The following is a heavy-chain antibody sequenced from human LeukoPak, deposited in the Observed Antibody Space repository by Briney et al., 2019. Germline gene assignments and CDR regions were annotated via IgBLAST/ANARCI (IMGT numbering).Heavy chain of an antibody. D-gene: IGHD4-23*01. J-gene: IGHJ4*02. CDR3: ARVYGGPFDL. Sequence: GGSLRLSCAASGFTFSDTWMHWVRQALGKGLMWVARINTDGSDAVYAGSVKGRFTISRDNTQNTLHLQMQRLRAEDTAMYCCARVYGGPFDLWGQGNLVTVSS. CDR1: GFTFSDTW. V-gene: IGHV3-74*01. CDR2: INTDGSDA.